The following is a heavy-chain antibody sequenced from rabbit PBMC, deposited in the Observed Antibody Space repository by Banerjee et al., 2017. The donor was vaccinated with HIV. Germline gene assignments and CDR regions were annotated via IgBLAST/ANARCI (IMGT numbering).Heavy chain of an antibody. V-gene: IGHV1S45*01. CDR1: GFDFSSNG. D-gene: IGHD8-1*01. CDR3: ARGSTYYVNL. Sequence: QEQVVESGGGLVTLGGSLKLSCKASGFDFSSNGMCWVRQAPGKGLEWIASIVADSSGTTYYASWAKGRFTISKTSSTTVTLQMTSLTAADTATYFCARGSTYYVNLWGPGTLVTV. CDR2: IVADSSGTT. J-gene: IGHJ4*01.